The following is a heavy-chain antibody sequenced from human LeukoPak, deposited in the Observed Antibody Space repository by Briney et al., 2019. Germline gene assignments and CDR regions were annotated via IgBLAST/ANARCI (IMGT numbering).Heavy chain of an antibody. CDR2: ISGSGGST. D-gene: IGHD3-10*01. CDR1: GFTFSSYA. V-gene: IGHV3-23*01. CDR3: AKFADRFGELLSGWYFDY. J-gene: IGHJ4*02. Sequence: PGGSLRPSCAASGFTFSSYAMSWVRQAPGKELEWVSAISGSGGSTYYADSVKGRFTISRDNSKNTLYLQMNSLRAEDTAVYYCAKFADRFGELLSGWYFDYWGQGTLVTVSS.